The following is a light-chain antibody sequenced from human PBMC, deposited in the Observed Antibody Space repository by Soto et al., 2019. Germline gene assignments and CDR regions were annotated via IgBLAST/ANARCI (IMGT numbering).Light chain of an antibody. CDR1: QSVNQK. CDR2: VAS. Sequence: EIVLTQSPATLSVSPGERATLSCRASQSVNQKLGWYQQKPGQAPRLLIYVASYRATGIPARFSGSGSGTEYTLTISALQPEDFATYFCQQSYITPRTFGQGTKVEIK. CDR3: QQSYITPRT. V-gene: IGKV3-15*01. J-gene: IGKJ1*01.